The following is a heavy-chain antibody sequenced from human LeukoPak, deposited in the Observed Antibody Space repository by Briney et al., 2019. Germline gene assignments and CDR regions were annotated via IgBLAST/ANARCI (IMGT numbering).Heavy chain of an antibody. D-gene: IGHD3-10*01. J-gene: IGHJ4*02. Sequence: SQTLSLTCTVSGGSISSGGYYWSWIRQHPGKGLEWIGYIYYSGSTYYNPSLKSRVTISVDTSKNQFSLKLSSVTAADTAVYYCARVIYGSGSYRFDYWGQGTLVTVSS. CDR1: GGSISSGGYY. CDR2: IYYSGST. V-gene: IGHV4-31*03. CDR3: ARVIYGSGSYRFDY.